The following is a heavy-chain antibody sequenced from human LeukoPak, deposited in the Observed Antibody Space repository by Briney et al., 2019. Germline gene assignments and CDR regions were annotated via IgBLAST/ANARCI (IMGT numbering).Heavy chain of an antibody. D-gene: IGHD3-3*01. V-gene: IGHV3-30-3*01. CDR2: ISYDGSNK. CDR3: ARGYDFWSGPVY. J-gene: IGHJ4*02. Sequence: PGGSLRLSCAASGFTFSSYAMHWVRQAPGKGLEWVAVISYDGSNKYYADSVKGRFTISRDNSKNTLYLQMNGLRAEDTAVYYCARGYDFWSGPVYWGQGTLVTVSS. CDR1: GFTFSSYA.